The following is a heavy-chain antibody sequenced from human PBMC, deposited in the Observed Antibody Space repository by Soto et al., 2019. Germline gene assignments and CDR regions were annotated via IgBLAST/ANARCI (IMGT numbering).Heavy chain of an antibody. CDR2: TSYTGST. D-gene: IGHD3-10*01. CDR3: ARNYGSGSYYYYYYYGMDV. CDR1: GGSVTSHH. V-gene: IGHV4-59*02. Sequence: SETLSLTCFVSGGSVTSHHWSWIRQFPGQGLEWIAYTSYTGSTNYNPSLKSRVTISVDTSKSQFSLKLSSVTAAGTAVYYCARNYGSGSYYYYYYYGMDVWGQGTTVTVSS. J-gene: IGHJ6*02.